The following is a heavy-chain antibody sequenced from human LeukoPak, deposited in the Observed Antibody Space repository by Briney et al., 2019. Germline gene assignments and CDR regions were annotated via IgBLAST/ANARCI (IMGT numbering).Heavy chain of an antibody. J-gene: IGHJ4*02. D-gene: IGHD4-17*01. Sequence: SQTLSLTCTVSGGSISSGGYYWSWIRQPPGKGLEWIGYIYHSGSTYYNPSLKSRVTISVDTSKNQFSLKLSSVTAADTAVYYCARSNGDYVFDDYWGQGTLVTVSS. CDR2: IYHSGST. CDR1: GGSISSGGYY. V-gene: IGHV4-30-2*01. CDR3: ARSNGDYVFDDY.